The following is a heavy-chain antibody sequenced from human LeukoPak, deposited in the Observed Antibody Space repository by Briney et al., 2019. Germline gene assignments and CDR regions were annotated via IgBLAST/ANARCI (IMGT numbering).Heavy chain of an antibody. CDR1: GGSFSGYY. D-gene: IGHD1-26*01. CDR3: ARNTIIVGATTAFDI. J-gene: IGHJ3*02. V-gene: IGHV4-34*01. CDR2: INHSGST. Sequence: PSETLSLTCAVHGGSFSGYYWSWIRQPPGKGLEWSGEINHSGSTKYNPSLKSRVTTSVDTSKNQFSLKLSSVTAADTAVYYCARNTIIVGATTAFDIWGQGTMVTVSS.